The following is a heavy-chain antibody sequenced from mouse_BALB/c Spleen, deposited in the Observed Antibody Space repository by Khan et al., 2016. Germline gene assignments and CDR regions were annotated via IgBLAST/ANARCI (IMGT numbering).Heavy chain of an antibody. CDR1: GYTFSSYW. Sequence: QVQLQQPGAELMKPGASVKISCKATGYTFSSYWLEWVKERPGHGLEWIGDILPGSGSINFNERFKDKATFTADTSSNTAYLHLSSLTSEDSAVYYCARGSDWGQGTTLTVSS. V-gene: IGHV1-9*01. J-gene: IGHJ2*01. CDR3: ARGSD. CDR2: ILPGSGSI.